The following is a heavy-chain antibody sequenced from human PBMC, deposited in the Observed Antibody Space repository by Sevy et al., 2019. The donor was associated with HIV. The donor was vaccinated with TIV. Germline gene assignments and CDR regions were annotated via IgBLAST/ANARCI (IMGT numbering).Heavy chain of an antibody. Sequence: GGSLRLSCAASGFTVSSNYMSWVRQAPGKGLEWVSVIYSGGSTNYADSLKGRFTISRDNSKNTLYIQMNSRRAEETAVYYCAREGDYCSGGSCPIDYWGQGTLVTVSS. CDR2: IYSGGST. J-gene: IGHJ4*02. D-gene: IGHD2-15*01. CDR3: AREGDYCSGGSCPIDY. CDR1: GFTVSSNY. V-gene: IGHV3-53*01.